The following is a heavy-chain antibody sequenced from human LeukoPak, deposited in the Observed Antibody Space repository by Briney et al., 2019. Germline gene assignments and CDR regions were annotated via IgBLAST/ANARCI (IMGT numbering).Heavy chain of an antibody. V-gene: IGHV1-69*04. CDR2: IIPHLDIV. CDR1: GGTFGNDA. CDR3: ATGGSHCNNNNCYSSYFFDL. D-gene: IGHD2/OR15-2a*01. Sequence: ASVKVSCKTSGGTFGNDAVSWVRQAPGQGPEWMGRIIPHLDIVIYAEKFQGRLTITADTSTSTAYMELSSLRSEDTAVYYCATGGSHCNNNNCYSSYFFDLWGQGTLVTVSS. J-gene: IGHJ4*02.